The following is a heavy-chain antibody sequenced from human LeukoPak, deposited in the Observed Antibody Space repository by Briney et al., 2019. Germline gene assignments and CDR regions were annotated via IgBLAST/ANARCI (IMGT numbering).Heavy chain of an antibody. CDR1: GFTFSSYS. D-gene: IGHD2-2*01. Sequence: GGSLRLSCAASGFTFSSYSMNWARQAPGKGLEWVSSISSSSSYIYYADSVKGRFTISRDNAKNSLYLQMNSLRAEDTAVYYCARERGYCSSTSCYRCGRSDFEYCGPRTLVTVSS. CDR3: ARERGYCSSTSCYRCGRSDFEY. CDR2: ISSSSSYI. V-gene: IGHV3-21*01. J-gene: IGHJ4*02.